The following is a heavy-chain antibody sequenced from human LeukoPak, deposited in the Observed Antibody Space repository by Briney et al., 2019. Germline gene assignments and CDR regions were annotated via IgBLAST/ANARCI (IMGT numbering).Heavy chain of an antibody. Sequence: SQTLSLTCAISGDSVSSNSAAWNWIRQSPSRGLEWLGRTYYRSKWYSDYAVSVKSRITITPDTSKNQFSLQLNSVTPDDTALCYCARDRAMYNWFDPWGQGTLVTVSS. CDR1: GDSVSSNSAA. V-gene: IGHV6-1*01. CDR2: TYYRSKWYS. J-gene: IGHJ5*02. CDR3: ARDRAMYNWFDP. D-gene: IGHD3-10*01.